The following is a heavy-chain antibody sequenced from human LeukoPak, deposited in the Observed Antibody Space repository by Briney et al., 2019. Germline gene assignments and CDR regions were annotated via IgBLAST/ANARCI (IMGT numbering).Heavy chain of an antibody. CDR3: ARFGIAAAGTAGYNWFDP. CDR1: AYSFTSDG. V-gene: IGHV1-18*04. J-gene: IGHJ5*02. D-gene: IGHD6-13*01. CDR2: ISAYNGNT. Sequence: ASVKVSCKASAYSFTSDGISWVRQAPGQGLETMGWISAYNGNTNYAQKLQGRVTMTTDTSTSTAYMELRGLRSDDTAVYYCARFGIAAAGTAGYNWFDPWGQGTLVTVSS.